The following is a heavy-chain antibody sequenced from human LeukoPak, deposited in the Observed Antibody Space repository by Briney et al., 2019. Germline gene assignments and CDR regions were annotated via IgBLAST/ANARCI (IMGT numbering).Heavy chain of an antibody. CDR2: INPNSGGT. CDR1: RYTFTGYY. D-gene: IGHD2-2*02. J-gene: IGHJ6*03. V-gene: IGHV1-2*02. CDR3: ARDRVYCSSTSCYIYYYYMDV. Sequence: ASVKVSCKASRYTFTGYYMHWVRQAPGQGLEWMGWINPNSGGTNYAQKFQGRVTMTRDTSISTAYMELSRLRSDDTAVYYCARDRVYCSSTSCYIYYYYMDVWGKGTTVTVSS.